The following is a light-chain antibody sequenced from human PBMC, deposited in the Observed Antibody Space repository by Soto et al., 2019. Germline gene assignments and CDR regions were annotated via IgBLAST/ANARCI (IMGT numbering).Light chain of an antibody. V-gene: IGLV2-8*01. J-gene: IGLJ1*01. CDR2: EVV. Sequence: QPALTQSPSASGSPGQSVTISCTGTKNDIGVYDFVSWYQHHPGKAPRLIIYEVVQRPSGVPDRFSGSKSGNTASLTVSGLQAADEADYFCKSYAGSNTYVFGSGTKVTVL. CDR3: KSYAGSNTYV. CDR1: KNDIGVYDF.